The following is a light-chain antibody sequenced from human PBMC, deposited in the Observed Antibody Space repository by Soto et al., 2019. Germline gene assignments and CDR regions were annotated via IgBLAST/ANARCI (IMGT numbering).Light chain of an antibody. V-gene: IGKV3-11*01. J-gene: IGKJ4*01. CDR1: QSVSSY. Sequence: EIVLTQSPATLSFSPGERATLSCRASQSVSSYLAWYQQKPGQVPRLLIYDASYRATGIPARFSGSGSGTDFTLTIGSREPEDLSVYYCQQRRNWPPTFGGGTKVEIK. CDR2: DAS. CDR3: QQRRNWPPT.